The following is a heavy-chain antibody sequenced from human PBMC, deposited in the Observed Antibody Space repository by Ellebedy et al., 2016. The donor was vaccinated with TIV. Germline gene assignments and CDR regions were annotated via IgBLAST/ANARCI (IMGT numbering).Heavy chain of an antibody. CDR2: INAGNGNT. D-gene: IGHD6-13*01. J-gene: IGHJ4*02. Sequence: AASVKVSCKASGYTFTRNAMHWVRQAPGQSLEWMGWINAGNGNTKYSQKFQGRVTITRDTSANTAYIELSSLRSEDTAVYYCARAVITAAGIQPNFDYWGQGTLVTVSS. CDR3: ARAVITAAGIQPNFDY. V-gene: IGHV1-3*01. CDR1: GYTFTRNA.